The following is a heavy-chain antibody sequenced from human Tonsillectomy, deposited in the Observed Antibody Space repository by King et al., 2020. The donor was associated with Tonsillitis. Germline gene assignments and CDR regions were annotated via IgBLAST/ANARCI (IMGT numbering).Heavy chain of an antibody. Sequence: QLQESGPGLVKPSGTLSLTCAVSGGSISSYNWWNWVRQPPGKGLEWIGEIYHSGSTNYNPSLKSRVTISVDKSKNQFSLQLSSVTAADKAVYYCARRHRITIFGVVPTYYFDYWGKGTLVTVSS. V-gene: IGHV4-4*02. J-gene: IGHJ4*02. CDR1: GGSISSYNW. CDR2: IYHSGST. CDR3: ARRHRITIFGVVPTYYFDY. D-gene: IGHD3-3*01.